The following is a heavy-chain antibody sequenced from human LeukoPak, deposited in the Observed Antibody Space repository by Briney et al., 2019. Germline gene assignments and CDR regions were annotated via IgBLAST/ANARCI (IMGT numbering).Heavy chain of an antibody. V-gene: IGHV3-7*01. CDR2: INQDGSEK. CDR1: GFTFSSYW. CDR3: AREGCSGGSCYHNWFDP. J-gene: IGHJ5*02. Sequence: GGSLRLSCAASGFTFSSYWMSWVRQAPGKGLEWVSNINQDGSEKYYVDSVKGRFTISRDNAKNSLYLQMNSLRAEDTAVYYCAREGCSGGSCYHNWFDPWGQGTLVTVSS. D-gene: IGHD2-15*01.